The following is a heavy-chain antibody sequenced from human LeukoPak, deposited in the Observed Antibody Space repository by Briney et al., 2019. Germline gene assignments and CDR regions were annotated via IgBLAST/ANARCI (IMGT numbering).Heavy chain of an antibody. Sequence: GGSLRLSCAASGFTFSSYGMSWVRQAPGEGLEWVSAISGRGGSTYYADSVKGRFTISRDNSKNTLYLQMNSLRAEDTAVYYCAKAEEVGATTDWFDPWGQGTLVTVSS. CDR3: AKAEEVGATTDWFDP. CDR1: GFTFSSYG. V-gene: IGHV3-23*01. D-gene: IGHD1-26*01. CDR2: ISGRGGST. J-gene: IGHJ5*02.